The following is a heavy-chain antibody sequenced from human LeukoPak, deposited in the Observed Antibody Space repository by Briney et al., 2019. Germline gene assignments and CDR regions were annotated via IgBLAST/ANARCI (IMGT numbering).Heavy chain of an antibody. CDR3: AKDLTRVVVAAIGDFQH. J-gene: IGHJ1*01. CDR2: ISGSGAST. Sequence: PGGSLRLSCAASGFTFSSYAMSWVRQAPGKGLEWVSSISGSGASTYFADSVKGRFTISRDNSKNTLYLQMNSLRAEDTAVYYCAKDLTRVVVAAIGDFQHWGQGTLVTVSS. V-gene: IGHV3-23*01. D-gene: IGHD2-15*01. CDR1: GFTFSSYA.